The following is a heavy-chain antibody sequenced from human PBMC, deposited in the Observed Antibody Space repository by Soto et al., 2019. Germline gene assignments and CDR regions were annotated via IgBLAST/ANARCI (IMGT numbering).Heavy chain of an antibody. Sequence: QVQLLQSGAEVQKPGASVKVSCKVSGYSLSEISIHWVRQAPGKGLEWMGGFEPEDSETIYAQKFQGRVTMTEDTSTDTAYMELSSLRSEDTAVYYCAREPLHSGAYFDFWGQGTLVTVSS. D-gene: IGHD1-26*01. CDR3: AREPLHSGAYFDF. J-gene: IGHJ4*02. V-gene: IGHV1-24*01. CDR1: GYSLSEIS. CDR2: FEPEDSET.